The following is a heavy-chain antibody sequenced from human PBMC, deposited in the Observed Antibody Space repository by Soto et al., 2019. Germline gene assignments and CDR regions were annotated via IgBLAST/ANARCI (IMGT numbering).Heavy chain of an antibody. V-gene: IGHV3-15*07. Sequence: GGSLRLSCAASGFTFSNAWMNWVRQAPGKGLEWVGRSKSKTDGGTTDYAAPVKGRFTISRDDSKNTLYLQMNSLKTEDTAVYYCTTGLDCSSTSCYSYYYYGMDVWGQGTTVTVSS. CDR2: SKSKTDGGTT. J-gene: IGHJ6*02. D-gene: IGHD2-2*02. CDR1: GFTFSNAW. CDR3: TTGLDCSSTSCYSYYYYGMDV.